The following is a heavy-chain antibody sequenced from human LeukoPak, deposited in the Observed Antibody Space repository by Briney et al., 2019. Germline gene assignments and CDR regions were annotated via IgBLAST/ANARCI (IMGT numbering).Heavy chain of an antibody. V-gene: IGHV4-59*01. CDR3: VRLRWKLLAPYFGH. D-gene: IGHD1-1*01. J-gene: IGHJ4*02. CDR2: IYQSGST. Sequence: SETLSLTCSVSTDSTNTYYWSWTRQSPGQGLEWIGHIYQSGSTDYNPSFKSRVTISLDMSKKVFSLQLTSVTVADTAMYYCVRLRWKLLAPYFGHWGQGAFVIVSS. CDR1: TDSTNTYY.